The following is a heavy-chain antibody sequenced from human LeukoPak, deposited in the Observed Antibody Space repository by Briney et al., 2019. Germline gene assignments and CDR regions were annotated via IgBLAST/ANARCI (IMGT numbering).Heavy chain of an antibody. CDR3: ARVGGVYYGSGSYPDY. Sequence: ASVKVSCKASGGTFSSYAISWVRQAPGQGLEWMGGIIPIFGTANYAQKFQGRVTITTDESTSTAYMELRSLRSDDTAVYYCARVGGVYYGSGSYPDYWGQGTLVTVSS. CDR1: GGTFSSYA. D-gene: IGHD3-10*01. V-gene: IGHV1-69*05. CDR2: IIPIFGTA. J-gene: IGHJ4*02.